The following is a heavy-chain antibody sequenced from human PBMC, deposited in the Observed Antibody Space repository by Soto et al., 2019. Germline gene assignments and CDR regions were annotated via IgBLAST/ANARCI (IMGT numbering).Heavy chain of an antibody. Sequence: GESLKISCKGSGYSFTSYWIGWVRQIPGKRLEWMGIIYPGDSDTRYRPSFQGKVTISADKSISTAYLQWSSLKASDTAMYYCARHSHYRYCGGDCCGDGWFDAWGQGTQVTVSS. J-gene: IGHJ5*02. D-gene: IGHD2-21*02. V-gene: IGHV5-51*01. CDR1: GYSFTSYW. CDR3: ARHSHYRYCGGDCCGDGWFDA. CDR2: IYPGDSDT.